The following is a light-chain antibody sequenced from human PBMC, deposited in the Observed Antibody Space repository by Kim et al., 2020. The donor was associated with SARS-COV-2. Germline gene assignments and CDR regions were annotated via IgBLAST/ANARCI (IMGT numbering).Light chain of an antibody. V-gene: IGLV1-44*01. CDR2: SNN. CDR3: AAWDDSLNGYV. CDR1: SSNSGSKT. Sequence: GHRVTISCSGSSSNSGSKTVNWYQQLPGTAPKLLIYSNNKRPSGVPDRFSGSKSGTSASLAIIGLQSEDEADYYCAAWDDSLNGYVFGTGTKVTVL. J-gene: IGLJ1*01.